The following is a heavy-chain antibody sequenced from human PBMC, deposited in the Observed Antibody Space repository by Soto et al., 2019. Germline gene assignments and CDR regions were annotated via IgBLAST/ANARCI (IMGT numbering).Heavy chain of an antibody. CDR1: GFTFSSYA. CDR3: AKVISIGWGVKSLVP. D-gene: IGHD6-19*01. V-gene: IGHV3-23*01. CDR2: ISGSGGST. Sequence: PGGSLRLSCAASGFTFSSYAMSWVRQAPGKGREWGSAISGSGGSTYYADSVKGRFTISRDNSKNTLYLQMNSLRAEDTAVYYCAKVISIGWGVKSLVPRGPGTLVPVS. J-gene: IGHJ5*02.